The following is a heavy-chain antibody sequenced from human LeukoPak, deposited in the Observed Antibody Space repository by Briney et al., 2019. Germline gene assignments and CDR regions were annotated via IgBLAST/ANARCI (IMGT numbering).Heavy chain of an antibody. CDR1: GYTFTGYY. CDR3: ARVVTTAMVSFNWFDP. CDR2: INPNSGGT. V-gene: IGHV1-2*06. Sequence: GASVKVSCKASGYTFTGYYMHWVRQAPGQGLEWMGRINPNSGGTNYAQKFQGRVTMTRDTSISTAYMELSRLRSDDTAVYYCARVVTTAMVSFNWFDPWGQGTLVTVSS. D-gene: IGHD5-18*01. J-gene: IGHJ5*02.